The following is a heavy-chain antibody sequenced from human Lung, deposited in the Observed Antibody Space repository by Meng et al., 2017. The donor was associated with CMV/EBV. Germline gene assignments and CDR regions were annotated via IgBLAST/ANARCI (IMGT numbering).Heavy chain of an antibody. V-gene: IGHV2-5*02. Sequence: QITLKESGPKLVKPTQTLTLTCTFPGFSLSTSEVGVGWIRQPPGKALEWLAVIYWDDDKRYSPSLKSRLTITKDTSKNQVVLTLTNMDPVDTATYYCALFTGSWFDPWGQGTLVTVSS. CDR2: IYWDDDK. CDR1: GFSLSTSEVG. D-gene: IGHD1-14*01. CDR3: ALFTGSWFDP. J-gene: IGHJ5*02.